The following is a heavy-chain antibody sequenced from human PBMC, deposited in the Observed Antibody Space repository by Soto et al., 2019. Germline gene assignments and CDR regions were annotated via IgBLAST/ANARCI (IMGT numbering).Heavy chain of an antibody. Sequence: AMHLRPSSARSGFTFLSYTMHGVRQAPGKGLEWVAVISYDGSNKYYADSVKGRFTISRDNSKNTLYLQMNSLRAEDTAVYYWASLMAASSGYFDEWDRGNRV. CDR2: ISYDGSNK. V-gene: IGHV3-30-3*01. J-gene: IGHJ4*02. CDR3: ASLMAASSGYFDE. CDR1: GFTFLSYT. D-gene: IGHD6-13*01.